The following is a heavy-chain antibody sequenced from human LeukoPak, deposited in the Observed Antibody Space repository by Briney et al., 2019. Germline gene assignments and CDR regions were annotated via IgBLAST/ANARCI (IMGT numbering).Heavy chain of an antibody. CDR2: IYYSGST. CDR1: GGSISSSSYY. D-gene: IGHD3-3*01. V-gene: IGHV4-39*01. Sequence: SETLSLTCTVSGGSISSSSYYWGWIRQPPGKGLEWIGSIYYSGSTYYNPSLKSRVTISVDTSKNQFSLKLSSVTAADTAVYYCARLSRFLEWLDPDVGDYWGQGTLVTVSS. J-gene: IGHJ4*02. CDR3: ARLSRFLEWLDPDVGDY.